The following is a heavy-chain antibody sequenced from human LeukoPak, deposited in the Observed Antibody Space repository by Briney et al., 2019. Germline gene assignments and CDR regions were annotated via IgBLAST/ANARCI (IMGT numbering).Heavy chain of an antibody. Sequence: PGGSLRLSCATSGFTFSSYGIHWVRQAPGKGLEWVAFIRFDGSNKYYADSVKGRFTISRDNSKNTLYLQTNSLRVEDTAVYYCAKSWNYYDSSGDDALDIWGQGTMVTVSS. V-gene: IGHV3-30*02. J-gene: IGHJ3*02. D-gene: IGHD3-22*01. CDR1: GFTFSSYG. CDR2: IRFDGSNK. CDR3: AKSWNYYDSSGDDALDI.